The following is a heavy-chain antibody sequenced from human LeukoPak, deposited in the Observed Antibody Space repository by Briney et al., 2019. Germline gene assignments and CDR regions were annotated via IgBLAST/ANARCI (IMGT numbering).Heavy chain of an antibody. CDR2: ISYDGSNK. J-gene: IGHJ4*02. V-gene: IGHV3-30*18. D-gene: IGHD5-18*01. Sequence: GGSLRLSCAASGFTFGSYGMHWVRQAPGEGMEWVAVISYDGSNKYYADSVKGRFTISRDNSKNTLYLQMNSLRAEDTAVYYCAKDTDTAMEANSFDYWGQGTLVTASS. CDR3: AKDTDTAMEANSFDY. CDR1: GFTFGSYG.